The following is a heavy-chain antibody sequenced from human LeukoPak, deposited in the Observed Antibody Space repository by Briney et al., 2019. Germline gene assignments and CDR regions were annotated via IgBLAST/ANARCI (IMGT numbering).Heavy chain of an antibody. CDR2: IRSKAYGGTT. Sequence: GGSLRLSCTASGFTSGDYAMSWFRQAQGKGLEWVGFIRSKAYGGTTEYAASVKGRFTISRDDSKSIAYLQMNSLKTEDTAVYYCTRGGPFWSGYSDHNWFDPWGQGTLVTVSS. CDR1: GFTSGDYA. D-gene: IGHD3-3*01. J-gene: IGHJ5*02. CDR3: TRGGPFWSGYSDHNWFDP. V-gene: IGHV3-49*03.